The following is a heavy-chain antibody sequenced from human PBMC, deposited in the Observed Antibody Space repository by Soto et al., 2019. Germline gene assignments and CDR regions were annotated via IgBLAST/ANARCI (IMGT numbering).Heavy chain of an antibody. CDR1: GFSLSTSGVG. Sequence: QITLKESGPTLVKPTQTLTLTCTFSGFSLSTSGVGVGWIRQPPGKALEWLALIYWDDDKRYSPSLTSRLTTXKXTXRNQAVLTMTNMDPVDTATYYCAHVLVVVANYGMDVWGQGTTVTVSS. D-gene: IGHD2-15*01. CDR3: AHVLVVVANYGMDV. CDR2: IYWDDDK. V-gene: IGHV2-5*02. J-gene: IGHJ6*02.